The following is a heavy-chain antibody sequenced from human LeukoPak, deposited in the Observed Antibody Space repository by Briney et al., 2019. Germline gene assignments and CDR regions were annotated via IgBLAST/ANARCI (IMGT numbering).Heavy chain of an antibody. CDR2: ISYDGSNK. J-gene: IGHJ4*02. Sequence: GRSLRLSCAASGFTFSSYAMHWVRQAPGKGLEWVAVISYDGSNKYYADSVKGRFTISRDNSKNTLYLQMNSLRAEDTAVYYCAKDRGVGATYYFDYWGQGTLVTVSS. CDR1: GFTFSSYA. D-gene: IGHD1-26*01. CDR3: AKDRGVGATYYFDY. V-gene: IGHV3-30-3*01.